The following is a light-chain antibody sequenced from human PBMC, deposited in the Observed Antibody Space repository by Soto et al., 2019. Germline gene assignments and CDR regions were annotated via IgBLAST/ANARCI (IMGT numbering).Light chain of an antibody. CDR3: QTWGTGIQV. Sequence: QPVLTQSPSASASLGASVKLTCTLSSGHSSYAIAWHQQQPEKGPRYLMKLNSDGSHSKGDGIPDRFSGSSSGAERYLTISSLQSDDEADYYCQTWGTGIQVVGTGTKVTVL. CDR2: LNSDGSH. J-gene: IGLJ1*01. V-gene: IGLV4-69*01. CDR1: SGHSSYA.